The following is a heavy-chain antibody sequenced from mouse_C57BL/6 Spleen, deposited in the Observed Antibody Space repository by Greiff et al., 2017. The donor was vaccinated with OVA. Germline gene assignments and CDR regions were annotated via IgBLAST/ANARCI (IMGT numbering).Heavy chain of an antibody. Sequence: EVQLQQSGPELVKPGASVKISCKASGYTFTDYYMNWVKQSHGKSLEWIGDINPNNGGTSYNQKFKGKATLTVDKSSSTAYMELRSLTSEDSAVYYCARKAGYSNDWGQGTTLTVSS. J-gene: IGHJ2*01. CDR3: ARKAGYSND. V-gene: IGHV1-26*01. CDR2: INPNNGGT. CDR1: GYTFTDYY. D-gene: IGHD2-5*01.